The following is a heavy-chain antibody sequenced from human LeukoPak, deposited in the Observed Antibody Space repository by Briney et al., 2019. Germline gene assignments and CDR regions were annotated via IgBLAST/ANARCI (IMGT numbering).Heavy chain of an antibody. J-gene: IGHJ4*02. V-gene: IGHV3-23*01. Sequence: AGGSLRLSCAASGFTFSSYAMSWVRRAPGKGLEWVSAISGSGGSTYYADSVKGRFTISRDNSKNTLYLQMNSLRAEDTAVYYCAKTKMTTVTKGGFDYWGQGTLVTVSS. CDR1: GFTFSSYA. D-gene: IGHD4-17*01. CDR2: ISGSGGST. CDR3: AKTKMTTVTKGGFDY.